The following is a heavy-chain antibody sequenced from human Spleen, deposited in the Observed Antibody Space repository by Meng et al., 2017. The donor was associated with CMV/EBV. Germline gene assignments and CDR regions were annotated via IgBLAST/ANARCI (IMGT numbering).Heavy chain of an antibody. CDR1: GFTFSSYE. Sequence: GGSLRLSCAGSGFTFSSYEMNWVRQAPGKGQEWVSSLSSGGGYIYFADSVKSRFTISRDNTRNSLYLQMNSLRDEDTAIYYCARSILGATKPPDDCWGQGTLVTVSS. CDR3: ARSILGATKPPDDC. CDR2: LSSGGGYI. D-gene: IGHD1-26*01. J-gene: IGHJ4*02. V-gene: IGHV3-21*01.